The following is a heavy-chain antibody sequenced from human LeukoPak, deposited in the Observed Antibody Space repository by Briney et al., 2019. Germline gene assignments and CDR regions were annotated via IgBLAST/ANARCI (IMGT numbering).Heavy chain of an antibody. D-gene: IGHD6-13*01. CDR2: IYPGDSQT. CDR3: ARRIAAVHFDY. J-gene: IGHJ4*02. V-gene: IGHV5-51*01. CDR1: GYTFSSFW. Sequence: GESLKISCKGSGYTFSSFWIGWVRQMPGKGLEWMGIIYPGDSQTRYSPSFQGQVTISVDKSISTAYLQWSSLKASDTAMYYCARRIAAVHFDYWGQRTLVTVSS.